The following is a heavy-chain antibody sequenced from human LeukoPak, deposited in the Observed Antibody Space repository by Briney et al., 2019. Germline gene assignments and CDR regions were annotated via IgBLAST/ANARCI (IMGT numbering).Heavy chain of an antibody. Sequence: ASVKVSCKASGYTFTSYDINWVRQATGQGLEWMGWMNPNSGNTGYAQKFQGRVTMTEDTSTDTAYMELSSLRSEDTAVYYCATSLCRPCLGGWFDPWGQGTLVTVSS. CDR3: ATSLCRPCLGGWFDP. CDR2: MNPNSGNT. D-gene: IGHD5/OR15-5a*01. J-gene: IGHJ5*02. V-gene: IGHV1-8*01. CDR1: GYTFTSYD.